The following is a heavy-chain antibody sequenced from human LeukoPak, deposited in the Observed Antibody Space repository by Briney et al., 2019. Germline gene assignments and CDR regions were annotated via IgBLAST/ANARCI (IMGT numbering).Heavy chain of an antibody. CDR1: GFTFSSYG. CDR2: IRYDGSNK. Sequence: GGSLRLSCAASGFTFSSYGMHWVRQAPGKGLEWVAFIRYDGSNKYYADSVKGRFTISRDNSKNTLYLQMNSLRAEGTAVYYCAKDLARRRGYGDLNYWGQGTLVTVSS. J-gene: IGHJ4*02. D-gene: IGHD4-17*01. V-gene: IGHV3-30*02. CDR3: AKDLARRRGYGDLNY.